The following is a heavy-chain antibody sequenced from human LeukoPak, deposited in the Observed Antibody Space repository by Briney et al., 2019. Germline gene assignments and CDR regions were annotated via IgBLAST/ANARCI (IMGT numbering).Heavy chain of an antibody. V-gene: IGHV3-7*01. CDR2: IKQDGSEK. CDR1: GFTFNSYW. J-gene: IGHJ3*02. D-gene: IGHD3-3*02. Sequence: GGSLRLSCVVSGFTFNSYWMNWVRQAPGKGLEWVATIKQDGSEKHYGDSVKGRFTISRDNAKNSLYLQMSSLRAEDTAVYYCARDNVASGSFDIWGQGTMVTVSS. CDR3: ARDNVASGSFDI.